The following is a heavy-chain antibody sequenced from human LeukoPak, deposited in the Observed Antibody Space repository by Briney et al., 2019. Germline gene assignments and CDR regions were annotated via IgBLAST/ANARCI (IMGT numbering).Heavy chain of an antibody. CDR1: GFSFSDYA. CDR2: IRGSATKT. Sequence: PGGSLRLSCAASGFSFSDYAMIWVRQAPGKGLEWVAGIRGSATKTLYADSVKGRFTISRDNSKSTVYLQMSSLRAEDTAVYYCAKDTKTEYGTGYLNWFDPWGQGTLVTVSS. V-gene: IGHV3-23*01. CDR3: AKDTKTEYGTGYLNWFDP. J-gene: IGHJ5*02. D-gene: IGHD6-25*01.